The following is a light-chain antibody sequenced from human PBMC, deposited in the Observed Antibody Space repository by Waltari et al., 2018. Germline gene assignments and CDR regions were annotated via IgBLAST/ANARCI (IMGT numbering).Light chain of an antibody. CDR2: EVS. CDR3: CSFAFSSTTSVI. J-gene: IGLJ2*01. CDR1: SRARGRYNL. Sequence: QSALTQPASVSGSPGQSITISCTGTSRARGRYNLVSWSQQYPGNAPKLIIYEVSKRPSGVSDRFSGSKSANTASLTISGLQDEDEADYYCCSFAFSSTTSVIFGGGTKLAVL. V-gene: IGLV2-23*02.